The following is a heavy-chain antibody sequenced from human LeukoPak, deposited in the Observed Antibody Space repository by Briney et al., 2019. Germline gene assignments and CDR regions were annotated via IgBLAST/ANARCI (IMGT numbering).Heavy chain of an antibody. V-gene: IGHV3-33*06. J-gene: IGHJ6*03. CDR2: IWCNGSNK. Sequence: GRSLRLSCAASGFTFSSYGMHWVRQAPGKGLEWVAVIWCNGSNKYYADSVKGRFTISRDNSKNTLYLQMNSLRAEDTAVYYCAKEGVVVAATLDYYYYMDVWGKGTTVTVSS. D-gene: IGHD2-15*01. CDR1: GFTFSSYG. CDR3: AKEGVVVAATLDYYYYMDV.